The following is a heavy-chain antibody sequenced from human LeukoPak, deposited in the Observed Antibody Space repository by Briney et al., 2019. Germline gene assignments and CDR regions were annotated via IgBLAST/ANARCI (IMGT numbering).Heavy chain of an antibody. CDR2: INAGNGNT. CDR3: ARALYGDYFPYFDY. J-gene: IGHJ4*02. CDR1: GYSFTSYA. D-gene: IGHD4-17*01. V-gene: IGHV1-3*03. Sequence: ASVKVSCKASGYSFTSYAMHWVRQAPGQRLEWMGWINAGNGNTKYSQEFQGRVTITRDTSASTTYMELSSLRSEDMAVYYCARALYGDYFPYFDYWGQGTLVTVSS.